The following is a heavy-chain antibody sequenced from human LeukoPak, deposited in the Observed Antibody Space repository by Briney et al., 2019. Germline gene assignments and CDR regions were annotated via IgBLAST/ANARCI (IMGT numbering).Heavy chain of an antibody. J-gene: IGHJ4*02. CDR1: GFTFTSYD. D-gene: IGHD3-3*01. CDR3: ARGRKNDFWSGYYPYYFDY. CDR2: MNPSSGNT. Sequence: ASVKVSCKASGFTFTSYDINWVRQATGQGLEWMGWMNPSSGNTGYAQKFQGRVTMTRNTSISTAYMELSSLRSEDTAVYYCARGRKNDFWSGYYPYYFDYWGQGTLVTVSS. V-gene: IGHV1-8*01.